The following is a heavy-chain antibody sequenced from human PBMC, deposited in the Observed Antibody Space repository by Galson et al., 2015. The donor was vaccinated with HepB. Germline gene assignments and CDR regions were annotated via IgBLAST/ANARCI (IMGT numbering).Heavy chain of an antibody. D-gene: IGHD5-24*01. CDR3: ARAVDRDVILEHYHGMDV. Sequence: SLRLSCAASGFSFSSFTMNWVRQAPGKGLEWVSSISVDGTYILNADSVKGRFTISRDDAKNTLFLQMNGLRGEDTAVYYCARAVDRDVILEHYHGMDVWGQGTTVTVSS. CDR1: GFSFSSFT. CDR2: ISVDGTYI. J-gene: IGHJ6*02. V-gene: IGHV3-21*01.